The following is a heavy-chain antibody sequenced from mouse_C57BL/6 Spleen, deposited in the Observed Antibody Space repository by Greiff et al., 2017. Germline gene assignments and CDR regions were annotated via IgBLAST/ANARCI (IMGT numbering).Heavy chain of an antibody. CDR2: INPNNGGT. D-gene: IGHD1-1*01. Sequence: EVQLQQSGPELVKPGASVTIPCKASGYTFTDYTMDWVKQSHGKSLEWLGDINPNNGGTIYNQKFKGKATLTVDKSSSTASMELRRLTSEDTAVXYCARPPYYGSNGWYFDVWGTGTTVTVSS. V-gene: IGHV1-18*01. CDR3: ARPPYYGSNGWYFDV. J-gene: IGHJ1*03. CDR1: GYTFTDYT.